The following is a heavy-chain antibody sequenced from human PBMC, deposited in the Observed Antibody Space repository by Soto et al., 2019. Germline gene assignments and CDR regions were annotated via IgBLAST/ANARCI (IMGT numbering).Heavy chain of an antibody. J-gene: IGHJ6*02. Sequence: PTQTLTLTCSFSGFSLSADGMCVSWIRQPPGKALEWLALIDWEDNKFYNTPLKTRLTLSKDTSKNQVVLTMTDMDPVDTATYYCVRIRSGYSPSGYYYGLDVWGQGTTVTVSS. D-gene: IGHD3-3*01. CDR3: VRIRSGYSPSGYYYGLDV. V-gene: IGHV2-70*01. CDR2: IDWEDNK. CDR1: GFSLSADGMC.